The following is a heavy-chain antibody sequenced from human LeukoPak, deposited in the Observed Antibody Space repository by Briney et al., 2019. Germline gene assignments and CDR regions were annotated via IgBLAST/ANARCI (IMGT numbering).Heavy chain of an antibody. J-gene: IGHJ4*02. CDR3: AKDSPLTMIRGVIDY. Sequence: GGSLRLSCAASGFTFSSYAMSWVCQAPGKGLEWVSLIRGSGDSTYYAKSVKGRFTISRDNSKNTLYLQMNSLRAEDTAVYYCAKDSPLTMIRGVIDYWGQGTLVTVSS. CDR2: IRGSGDST. D-gene: IGHD3-10*01. CDR1: GFTFSSYA. V-gene: IGHV3-23*01.